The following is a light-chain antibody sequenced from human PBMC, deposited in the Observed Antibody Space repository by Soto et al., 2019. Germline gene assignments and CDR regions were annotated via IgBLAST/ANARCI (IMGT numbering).Light chain of an antibody. Sequence: DIQMTQSPSTLSGSVGDRVTITCRASQTISSWLAWYQQKPGKAPKLLIYEASTLKSGLPSRFSGSGSGTEFTLTISSLQPDDFATYYCQHYNSYSEAFGQGTKVDIK. CDR1: QTISSW. CDR3: QHYNSYSEA. J-gene: IGKJ1*01. CDR2: EAS. V-gene: IGKV1-5*03.